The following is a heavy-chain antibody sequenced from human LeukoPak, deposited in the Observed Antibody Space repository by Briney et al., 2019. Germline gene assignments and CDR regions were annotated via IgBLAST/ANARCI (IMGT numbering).Heavy chain of an antibody. V-gene: IGHV3-7*01. D-gene: IGHD5-18*01. CDR1: GFTFSSYW. CDR2: IKKDGSEK. Sequence: GGSLRLTCAASGFTFSSYWMSWVRQAPGKGLEWVANIKKDGSEKYYVDSVKGRFTISRDNAKTSLYLQMNSLRAEDTAVYYCARHLSGITGYTYGRGIDYWGQGTLVTVSS. J-gene: IGHJ4*02. CDR3: ARHLSGITGYTYGRGIDY.